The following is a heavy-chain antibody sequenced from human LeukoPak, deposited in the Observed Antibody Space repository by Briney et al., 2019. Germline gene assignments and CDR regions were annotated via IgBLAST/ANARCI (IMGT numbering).Heavy chain of an antibody. CDR3: ARSKRQNYYYYYMDV. CDR2: IYYSGST. CDR1: GGSISSHY. Sequence: PSETLSLTCTVSGGSISSHYWSWIRQPPGKGLEWIGYIYYSGSTNYNPSLKSRVTISVDTSKNQFSLKLSSVTAADTAVYYCARSKRQNYYYYYMDVWGKGATVTVSS. J-gene: IGHJ6*03. V-gene: IGHV4-59*11.